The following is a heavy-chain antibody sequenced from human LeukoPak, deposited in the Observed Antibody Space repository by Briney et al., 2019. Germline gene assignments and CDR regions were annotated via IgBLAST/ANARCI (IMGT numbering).Heavy chain of an antibody. J-gene: IGHJ4*02. D-gene: IGHD4-17*01. CDR3: ATANYGNSRHDY. CDR2: YDPEDGET. V-gene: IGHV1-24*01. Sequence: GASVKVSCKVSGYALTELSTHWVRQAPGKGLEWMGSYDPEDGETVYAQKFQGRATMTEDTSADTAYMELSSLRSEDTAVYYCATANYGNSRHDYWGQGTLVTVSP. CDR1: GYALTELS.